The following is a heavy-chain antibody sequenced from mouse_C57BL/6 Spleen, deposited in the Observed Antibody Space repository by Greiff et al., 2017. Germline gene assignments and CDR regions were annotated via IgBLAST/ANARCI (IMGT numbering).Heavy chain of an antibody. CDR2: IHPNSGST. V-gene: IGHV1-64*01. J-gene: IGHJ3*01. D-gene: IGHD3-2*02. CDR1: GYTFTSYW. Sequence: VQLQQPGAELVKPGASVKLSCKASGYTFTSYWMHWVKQRPGQGLEWIGMIHPNSGSTNYNEKFKSKATLTVDKSSSTAYMQLSSLTSEDSAVYYCSSTAQVARFAYWGQGTLVTVSA. CDR3: SSTAQVARFAY.